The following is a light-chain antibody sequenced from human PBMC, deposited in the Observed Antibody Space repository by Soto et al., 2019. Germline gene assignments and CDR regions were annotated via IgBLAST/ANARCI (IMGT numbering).Light chain of an antibody. CDR2: DTS. CDR1: QSLTSN. J-gene: IGKJ4*01. Sequence: EIILTQSPATLYVSPGERATLSCRASQSLTSNLAWYQQRPGQAPRLLIYDTSTRATDIPARFSGSGSGTEFTLTIASLQSEHFAVYYCPQYNHWPRMLSFGGGTRV. V-gene: IGKV3-15*01. CDR3: PQYNHWPRMLS.